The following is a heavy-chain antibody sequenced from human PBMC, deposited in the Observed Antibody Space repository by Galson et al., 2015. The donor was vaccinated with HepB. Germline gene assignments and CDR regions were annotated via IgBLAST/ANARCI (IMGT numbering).Heavy chain of an antibody. V-gene: IGHV1-18*01. J-gene: IGHJ4*02. CDR1: GYTFTNYG. CDR3: VRDLTIVGHYAGY. CDR2: INTYNGNT. D-gene: IGHD3-22*01. Sequence: SVKVSCKASGYTFTNYGISWVRQAPGQGLEWMGWINTYNGNTNYAQKLQGRVTMTTDTSARTVYMELRSLRSDDTAVYYCVRDLTIVGHYAGYWGQGTLVTVSS.